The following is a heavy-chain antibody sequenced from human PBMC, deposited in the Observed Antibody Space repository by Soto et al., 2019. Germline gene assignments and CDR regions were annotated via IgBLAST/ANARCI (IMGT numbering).Heavy chain of an antibody. Sequence: EVQLLESGGGFVQRGGSLRLSCAASGFTFSNYPMSWVRQAPGKGLEWVSSISSSSTYTYYAASVKGRFTISRDNAKNSLYLQMNSLRAEDTALYYCARVGSPGYCSGGYCPPPDYWGQGTLVTVSS. CDR3: ARVGSPGYCSGGYCPPPDY. CDR2: ISSSSTYT. V-gene: IGHV3-21*01. CDR1: GFTFSNYP. D-gene: IGHD2-15*01. J-gene: IGHJ4*02.